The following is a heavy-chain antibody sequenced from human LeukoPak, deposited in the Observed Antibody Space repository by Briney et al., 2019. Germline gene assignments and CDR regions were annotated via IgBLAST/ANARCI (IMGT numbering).Heavy chain of an antibody. CDR1: GFTFSSYW. V-gene: IGHV3-7*01. CDR3: ARSGSDFDC. CDR2: IKQDGSEK. Sequence: GGSLRLSCAASGFTFSSYWMSWVRQAPGKGLEWVANIKQDGSEKNYVDSVKGRFTISRDNAKNSQYLQINSLRVEDTAVYYCARSGSDFDCWGQGTLVSVSS. D-gene: IGHD1-26*01. J-gene: IGHJ4*02.